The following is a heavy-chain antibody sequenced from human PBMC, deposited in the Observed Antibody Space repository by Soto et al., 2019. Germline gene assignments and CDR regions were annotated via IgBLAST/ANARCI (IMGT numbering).Heavy chain of an antibody. CDR1: GFTVSTQY. D-gene: IGHD3-16*01. CDR2: IYSGGST. Sequence: EVQLVESGGGLVQPGGSLRLSCAASGFTVSTQYMSWVRQAPGKGLERVSVIYSGGSTFYADSVRGRFTISRDNSKNTVNLQMNSLRAEDPAVYYCARDPWAADYWGQGTLVTVSS. CDR3: ARDPWAADY. V-gene: IGHV3-66*01. J-gene: IGHJ4*02.